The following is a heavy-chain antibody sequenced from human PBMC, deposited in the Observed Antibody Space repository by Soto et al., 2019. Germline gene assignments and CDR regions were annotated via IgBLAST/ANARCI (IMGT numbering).Heavy chain of an antibody. CDR2: IYHTGNA. Sequence: SETLSLTCSVSGDSISNSRFYWAWIRQPPGEGLEWIGSIYHTGNAYYNPSLKSRVTISVDTSKKQLSLNLTSVTAAYAALYYCARDFFDSSDYTTNWFDPWGQGTLVTVS. CDR3: ARDFFDSSDYTTNWFDP. J-gene: IGHJ5*02. V-gene: IGHV4-39*01. CDR1: GDSISNSRFY. D-gene: IGHD3-22*01.